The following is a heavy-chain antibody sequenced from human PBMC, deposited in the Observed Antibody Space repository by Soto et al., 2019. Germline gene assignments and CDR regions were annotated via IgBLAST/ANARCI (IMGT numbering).Heavy chain of an antibody. CDR1: GGSFSGYY. D-gene: IGHD3-10*01. Sequence: QVQLQQWGAGLLKPSETLSLTCAVYGGSFSGYYWSWIRQPPGKGLEWIGEINHSGSTNYNPSLTSRVTISVDTSKNQFSLKLSSVTAADTAVYYCARGWYYYGSGSYSPFDYWGQGTLVTVSS. V-gene: IGHV4-34*01. CDR3: ARGWYYYGSGSYSPFDY. CDR2: INHSGST. J-gene: IGHJ4*02.